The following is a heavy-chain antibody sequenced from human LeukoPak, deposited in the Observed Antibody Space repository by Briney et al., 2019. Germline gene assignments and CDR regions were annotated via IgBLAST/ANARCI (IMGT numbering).Heavy chain of an antibody. CDR2: ISYDGSNK. CDR3: ARDHHLTSVLLWFGELSPYYFDY. CDR1: GFTFSSYA. J-gene: IGHJ4*02. Sequence: GGSLRLSCAASGFTFSSYAMHWVRQAPGKGLEWVAVISYDGSNKYYADSVKGRFTISRDNSKNTLYLQMNSLRAEDTAVYYCARDHHLTSVLLWFGELSPYYFDYWGQGTLVTVSS. D-gene: IGHD3-10*01. V-gene: IGHV3-30-3*01.